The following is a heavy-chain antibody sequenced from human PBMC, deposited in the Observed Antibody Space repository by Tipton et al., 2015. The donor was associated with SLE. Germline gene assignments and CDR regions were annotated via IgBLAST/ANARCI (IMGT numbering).Heavy chain of an antibody. CDR2: IYTSGDT. J-gene: IGHJ4*02. CDR1: GGSFSGYY. CDR3: ASTLRVSYFDN. V-gene: IGHV4-59*10. Sequence: TLSLTCAVYGGSFSGYYWSWIRQPAGKGLEWIGRIYTSGDTDYNSSLKSRVTMSVDPPKSQFSLKLSSVTAADTAVYYCASTLRVSYFDNWGQGTLVTVSS. D-gene: IGHD3-16*01.